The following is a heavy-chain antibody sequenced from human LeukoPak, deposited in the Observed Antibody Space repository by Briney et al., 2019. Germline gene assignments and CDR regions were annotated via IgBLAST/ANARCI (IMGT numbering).Heavy chain of an antibody. V-gene: IGHV3-7*01. CDR1: GFTFSSYW. CDR2: IKQDGSEK. Sequence: GGSLRLSCAASGFTFSSYWMSWVRQAPGKGLEWVANIKQDGSEKYYVDSVKGRFTISRDNAKNSLYLQMNSLRAEDTAVYYCARDPRYRYSGSYFDYWGQGTLVTVSS. CDR3: ARDPRYRYSGSYFDY. J-gene: IGHJ4*02. D-gene: IGHD1-26*01.